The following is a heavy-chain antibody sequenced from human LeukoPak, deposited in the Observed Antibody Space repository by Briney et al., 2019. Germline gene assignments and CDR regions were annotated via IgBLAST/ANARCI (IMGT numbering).Heavy chain of an antibody. D-gene: IGHD2-2*03. CDR1: GFTFSIYG. V-gene: IGHV3-30*02. Sequence: PGGSLRLSCAASGFTFSIYGMHWVRQAPGEWLEWVAFIRDDGSNKYYADSVKGRFTISRDNSKNTLYLQMNSLRAEDTAVYYCAKRMDMVVVPAADFADWGQGSLVTVSS. CDR3: AKRMDMVVVPAADFAD. CDR2: IRDDGSNK. J-gene: IGHJ4*02.